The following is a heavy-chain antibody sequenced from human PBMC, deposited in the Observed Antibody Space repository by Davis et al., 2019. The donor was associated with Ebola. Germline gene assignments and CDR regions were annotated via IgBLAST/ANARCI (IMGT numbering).Heavy chain of an antibody. CDR1: GGSFSGYY. CDR2: INHSGST. CDR3: ARGVSYYYGSGSYYKV. Sequence: MPSETLSLTCAVYGGSFSGYYWSWIRQPPGKGLEWIGEINHSGSTNYNPSLKSRVTISVDTSKNQFSLKLSSVTAADTAAYYCARGVSYYYGSGSYYKVWGQGTLVTVSS. J-gene: IGHJ4*02. V-gene: IGHV4-34*01. D-gene: IGHD3-10*01.